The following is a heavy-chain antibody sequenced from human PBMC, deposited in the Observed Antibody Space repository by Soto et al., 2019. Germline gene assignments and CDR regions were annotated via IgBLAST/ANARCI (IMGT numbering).Heavy chain of an antibody. CDR1: GDTFSSYT. CDR2: IIPILDIA. J-gene: IGHJ3*02. CDR3: AAGGHGAFDI. V-gene: IGHV1-69*02. Sequence: QVQLVQSGAEVKKPGSSVKVSCKASGDTFSSYTISWVRQAPGQGLEWMGRIIPILDIANYAQKFQGRVTITADKSTSTAHMELSSLRSEDTAVYYCAAGGHGAFDIWGQGTMVTVSS. D-gene: IGHD1-26*01.